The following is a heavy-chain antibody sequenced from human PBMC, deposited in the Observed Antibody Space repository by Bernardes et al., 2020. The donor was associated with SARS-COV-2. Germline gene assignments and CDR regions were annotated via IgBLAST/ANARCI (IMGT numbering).Heavy chain of an antibody. CDR1: GFTFSSYG. D-gene: IGHD6-19*01. J-gene: IGHJ4*02. CDR3: ARERIAVAGRVPPLYYFDY. V-gene: IGHV3-33*01. Sequence: GGSLRLSCAASGFTFSSYGMHWVRQAPGKGLEWVAVIWYDGSNKYYADSVKGRFTISRDNSKNTLYLQMNSLRAEDTAVYYCARERIAVAGRVPPLYYFDYWGQGTLVTVSS. CDR2: IWYDGSNK.